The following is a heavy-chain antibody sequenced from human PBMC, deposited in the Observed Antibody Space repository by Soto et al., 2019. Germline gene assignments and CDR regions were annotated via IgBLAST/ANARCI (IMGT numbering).Heavy chain of an antibody. CDR2: ISGSGGST. Sequence: PGGSLRLSCAASGFTFSSYAMSWVRQAPGKGLEWVSAISGSGGSTYYADSVKGRFTISRDNSKNTLYLQMNSLRAEDTAVYYCAKDPTMVVVVIPYFDYWGQGTLVTVSS. CDR3: AKDPTMVVVVIPYFDY. J-gene: IGHJ4*02. V-gene: IGHV3-23*01. D-gene: IGHD3-22*01. CDR1: GFTFSSYA.